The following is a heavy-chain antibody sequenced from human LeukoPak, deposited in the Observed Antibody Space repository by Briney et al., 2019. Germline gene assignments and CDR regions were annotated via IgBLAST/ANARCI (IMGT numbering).Heavy chain of an antibody. CDR2: IYDSGST. CDR3: ARGGGTLDY. J-gene: IGHJ4*02. V-gene: IGHV4-59*01. Sequence: PSETLSLTCTVSGGSISSYYWSWIRQPPGKGLEWIGSIYDSGSTNYNASLISRVTISVDTSKNQFSLKLTSVTAADTAVYYCARGGGTLDYWGQGTLVTVSS. D-gene: IGHD3-16*01. CDR1: GGSISSYY.